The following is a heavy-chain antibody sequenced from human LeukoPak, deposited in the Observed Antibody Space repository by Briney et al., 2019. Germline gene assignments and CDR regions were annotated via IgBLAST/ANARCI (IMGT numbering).Heavy chain of an antibody. Sequence: SETLSLTCTVSGGSISSGGYYWSWIRQHAGKGLEWIGYIYYSGSTYYNPSLKSRVTISVDTSKNQFSLKLSSVTAADTAVYYCAVGGDRSGPNWFDPWGQGTLVTVSS. V-gene: IGHV4-31*03. J-gene: IGHJ5*02. CDR3: AVGGDRSGPNWFDP. CDR2: IYYSGST. CDR1: GGSISSGGYY. D-gene: IGHD6-19*01.